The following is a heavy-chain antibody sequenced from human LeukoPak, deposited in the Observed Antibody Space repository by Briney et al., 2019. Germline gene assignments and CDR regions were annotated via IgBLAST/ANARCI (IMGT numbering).Heavy chain of an antibody. CDR1: GFTFSSYA. V-gene: IGHV3-30-3*01. CDR2: ISYDGSNK. J-gene: IGHJ5*02. Sequence: PGRSLRLSCAAPGFTFSSYAMHWVRQAPGKGLEWVAVISYDGSNKYYADSVKGRFTISRDNSKNTLYLQMNSLRAEDTAVYYCASRSVAGPAGWFDPSGQGTLVTVSS. CDR3: ASRSVAGPAGWFDP. D-gene: IGHD6-19*01.